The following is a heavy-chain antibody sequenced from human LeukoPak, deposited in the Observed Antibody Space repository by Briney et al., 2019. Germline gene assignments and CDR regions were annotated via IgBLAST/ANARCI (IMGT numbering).Heavy chain of an antibody. Sequence: SETLSLTCTVSGGSISTYYWSWIRQPAGKGLEWIGRFDTSGSTNYNPSLKSRLTMSGDTSKNQISLKLSSVTAADTAVYYCARGRNGAYYDFWSGYFFDYWGQGTLVTVSS. CDR2: FDTSGST. V-gene: IGHV4-4*07. CDR1: GGSISTYY. D-gene: IGHD3-3*01. CDR3: ARGRNGAYYDFWSGYFFDY. J-gene: IGHJ4*02.